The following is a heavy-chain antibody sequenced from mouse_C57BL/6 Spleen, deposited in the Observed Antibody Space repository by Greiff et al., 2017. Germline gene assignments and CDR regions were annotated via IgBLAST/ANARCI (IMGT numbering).Heavy chain of an antibody. D-gene: IGHD2-4*01. J-gene: IGHJ3*01. CDR2: ISSGGSYT. CDR1: GFTFSSYG. CDR3: ARQGDDYGVERFAY. V-gene: IGHV5-6*01. Sequence: EVKLMESGGDLVKPGGSLKLSCAASGFTFSSYGMSWVRQTPDKRLEWVATISSGGSYTYYPDSVKGRFTISRDNAKNTLYLQMSRLKSEDTAMYYCARQGDDYGVERFAYWGQGTLVTVSA.